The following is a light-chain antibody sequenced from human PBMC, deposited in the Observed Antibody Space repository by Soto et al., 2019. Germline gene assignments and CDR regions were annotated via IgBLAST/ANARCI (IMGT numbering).Light chain of an antibody. V-gene: IGKV3-15*01. CDR2: GAS. CDR3: QQYNNWPPRYT. Sequence: EIVMTQSPATLSVSPGERATLSCRASQSVSSNLAWYQQKRGQAPRLLNYGASTRATGIPARFSGSGYGTEFTLTISSLQSEDFAVYYCQQYNNWPPRYTFGQGTKLEIK. J-gene: IGKJ2*01. CDR1: QSVSSN.